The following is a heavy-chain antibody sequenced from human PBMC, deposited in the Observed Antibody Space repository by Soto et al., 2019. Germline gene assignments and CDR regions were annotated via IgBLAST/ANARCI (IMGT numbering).Heavy chain of an antibody. CDR3: ARVEKHYDILAGYYTD. V-gene: IGHV4-31*03. J-gene: IGHJ4*02. CDR1: GGSLSSGGYY. Sequence: QVQLQESGPGLVKPSQTLSLTCTVSGGSLSSGGYYWSWIRQHPGKGLEGIGYIYYSGITYYNPSIKSRVTISVDTYKTQFSLKLRSVTAADTAVYYCARVEKHYDILAGYYTDWGQGTLVTVSS. CDR2: IYYSGIT. D-gene: IGHD3-9*01.